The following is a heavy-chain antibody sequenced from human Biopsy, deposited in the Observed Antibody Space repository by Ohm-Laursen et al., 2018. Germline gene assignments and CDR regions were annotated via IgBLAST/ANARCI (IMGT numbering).Heavy chain of an antibody. CDR2: IWYDGSEK. J-gene: IGHJ4*02. V-gene: IGHV3-33*01. D-gene: IGHD2-15*01. CDR1: GFIFGDFG. CDR3: VSEVVGDTDH. Sequence: SLRLSCTASGFIFGDFGMHWVRQAPGKGPEWVAVIWYDGSEKYYAGSVKGRFSISRDNSKNTLNLQMNSLRVEDTAIYYCVSEVVGDTDHWGQGTLVTVSS.